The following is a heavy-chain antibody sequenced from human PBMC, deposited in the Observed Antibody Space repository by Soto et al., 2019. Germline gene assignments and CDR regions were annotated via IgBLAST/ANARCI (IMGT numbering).Heavy chain of an antibody. CDR2: IKQDGSEK. D-gene: IGHD2-21*01. CDR1: GFTFSSSW. Sequence: EVQLVESGGALVQPGGSLRLSCEASGFTFSSSWMSWVRQAPGKGLEWVASIKQDGSEKYYVDSVEGRFTMSRDNAKNSLFLHMNSLRAEDTAVYFCARGKAVPDSWGQGTLVTVSS. V-gene: IGHV3-7*01. J-gene: IGHJ5*02. CDR3: ARGKAVPDS.